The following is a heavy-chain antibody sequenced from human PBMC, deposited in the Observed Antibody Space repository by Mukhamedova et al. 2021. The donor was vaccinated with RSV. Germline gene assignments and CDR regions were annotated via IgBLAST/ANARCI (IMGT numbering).Heavy chain of an antibody. D-gene: IGHD3-10*01. Sequence: NKYYADSVKGRFTISRDNSKNTLYLQMNSLRAEDTAVYYCARDGGYGSGSYYPLYYFDYWGQGTLVTVSS. CDR3: ARDGGYGSGSYYPLYYFDY. V-gene: IGHV3-30*01. J-gene: IGHJ4*02. CDR2: NK.